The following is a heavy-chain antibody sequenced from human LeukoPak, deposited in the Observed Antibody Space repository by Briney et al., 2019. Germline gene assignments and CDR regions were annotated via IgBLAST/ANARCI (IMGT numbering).Heavy chain of an antibody. CDR2: IKKDGSEE. CDR3: ARDLEVPCGNRLFDY. D-gene: IGHD4-23*01. J-gene: IGHJ4*02. CDR1: GFTFSSYC. Sequence: GGSLRLSCAASGFTFSSYCMSWVRQAPGEGLEWVANIKKDGSEEYYVDSVKGRFTISRDNAKSSLYLQMSSLSDEDTAVYYCARDLEVPCGNRLFDYWGQGTLVTVSS. V-gene: IGHV3-7*01.